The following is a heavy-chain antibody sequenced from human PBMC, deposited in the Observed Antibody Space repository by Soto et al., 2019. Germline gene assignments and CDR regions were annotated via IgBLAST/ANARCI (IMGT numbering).Heavy chain of an antibody. CDR2: ISGSGGST. D-gene: IGHD6-6*01. J-gene: IGHJ4*02. CDR3: ARDPEGSNSYSFDY. CDR1: GFTFSNYA. Sequence: EVQLLESGGGLVQPGGSLRLSCGTSGFTFSNYAMSWVRQAPGKGLEWVSAISGSGGSTYYADSVKGRFTVSRDNSKNTLYLQMISLKAEDTAVYYCARDPEGSNSYSFDYWGQGTLATVSS. V-gene: IGHV3-23*01.